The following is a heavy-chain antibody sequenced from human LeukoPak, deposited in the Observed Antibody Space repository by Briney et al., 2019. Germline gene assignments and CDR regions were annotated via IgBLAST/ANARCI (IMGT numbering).Heavy chain of an antibody. CDR1: GGSISSNNYY. D-gene: IGHD1-26*01. Sequence: SETLSLTCTVSGGSISSNNYYWAWIRQPPGKGLEWIGSMFYSGTTYYNPSLKSRVTISVDTSKNQFSLKLNFVTAADTAVYYCARRELETRNFDYWGQGTLVTVSS. J-gene: IGHJ4*02. V-gene: IGHV4-39*01. CDR3: ARRELETRNFDY. CDR2: MFYSGTT.